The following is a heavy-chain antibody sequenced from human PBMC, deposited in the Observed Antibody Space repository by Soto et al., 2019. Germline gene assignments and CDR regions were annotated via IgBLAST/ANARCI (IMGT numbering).Heavy chain of an antibody. V-gene: IGHV1-69*02. CDR3: ATTYGSGSAHFDY. CDR2: VIPMVGMS. CDR1: GGTFNFYS. Sequence: QVQLVQSGAEVKKPGSSVKVSCTASGGTFNFYSISWVRQAPGQGLEWVGRVIPMVGMSEYAQKFQGRVTITADKSTSTAYMNRRSLRSEDTAVYYCATTYGSGSAHFDYWGQGTLVTVSS. D-gene: IGHD3-10*01. J-gene: IGHJ4*02.